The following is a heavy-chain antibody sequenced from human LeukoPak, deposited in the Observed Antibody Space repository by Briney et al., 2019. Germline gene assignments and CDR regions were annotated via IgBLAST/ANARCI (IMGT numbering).Heavy chain of an antibody. J-gene: IGHJ5*01. CDR1: GFTFSIYA. Sequence: PGGSLRLSCAASGFTFSIYAMSWVRQAPGKGLEWVSAITGSGSSTYYADSVKGRFTISRDNSENTLYLQTNSLRVEDTAVYYCAKDRSGTTPDSWGQGTLVTVSS. CDR3: AKDRSGTTPDS. V-gene: IGHV3-23*01. D-gene: IGHD1-1*01. CDR2: ITGSGSST.